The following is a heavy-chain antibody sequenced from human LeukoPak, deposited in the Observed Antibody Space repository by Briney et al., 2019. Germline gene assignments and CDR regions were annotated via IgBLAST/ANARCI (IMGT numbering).Heavy chain of an antibody. CDR3: ASSGFGRNFDY. Sequence: GGSLRLSCAASGFTFSSYSMNCVRQAPGEGVEWVSYISSSSSDIYYADSVKGRFTISRDNAKNSLYLQMNSLRVEDTAVYYCASSGFGRNFDYWGQGTLVTVSS. V-gene: IGHV3-48*01. CDR1: GFTFSSYS. J-gene: IGHJ4*02. D-gene: IGHD3-10*01. CDR2: ISSSSSDI.